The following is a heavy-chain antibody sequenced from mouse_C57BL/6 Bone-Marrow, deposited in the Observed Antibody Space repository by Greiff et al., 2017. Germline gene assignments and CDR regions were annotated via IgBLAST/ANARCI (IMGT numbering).Heavy chain of an antibody. J-gene: IGHJ4*01. CDR3: ARRGITTVVATNAMDY. Sequence: QVQLKQPGAELVKPGASVKMSCTASGYTFTSYWITWVKQRPGQGLEWIGDIYPGSGSTNYNEKFKSKATLTVDTSSSTAYMQLSSLTSEDSAVYYCARRGITTVVATNAMDYWGQGTSVTVSS. D-gene: IGHD1-1*01. CDR2: IYPGSGST. CDR1: GYTFTSYW. V-gene: IGHV1-55*01.